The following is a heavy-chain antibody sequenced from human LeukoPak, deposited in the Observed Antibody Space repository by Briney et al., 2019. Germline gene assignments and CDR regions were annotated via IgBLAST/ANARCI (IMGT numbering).Heavy chain of an antibody. Sequence: GESLKISCKGSGYSFTSYWIGWVRQMPGKGLGWMGIIYPGDSDTRYSPSFQGQVTISADKSISTAYLQWSSLKASDTAMYYCARLKGVYCSSTSCPLGDWGQGTLVTVSS. V-gene: IGHV5-51*01. J-gene: IGHJ4*02. CDR1: GYSFTSYW. D-gene: IGHD2-2*01. CDR3: ARLKGVYCSSTSCPLGD. CDR2: IYPGDSDT.